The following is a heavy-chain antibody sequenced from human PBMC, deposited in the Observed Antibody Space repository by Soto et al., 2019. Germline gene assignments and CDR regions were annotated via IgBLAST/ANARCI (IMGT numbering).Heavy chain of an antibody. J-gene: IGHJ4*02. CDR3: ARPAGPAAMINF. CDR2: IYPGDSDT. D-gene: IGHD2-2*01. V-gene: IGHV5-51*01. Sequence: PGESLKISCKGSGYSFTNYCIAWVRQMPGKGLEWMGVIYPGDSDTRYSPSFQGQVTISADRSISTAYLQWSSLKASDTAVYYCARPAGPAAMINFWGQGTLVTVSS. CDR1: GYSFTNYC.